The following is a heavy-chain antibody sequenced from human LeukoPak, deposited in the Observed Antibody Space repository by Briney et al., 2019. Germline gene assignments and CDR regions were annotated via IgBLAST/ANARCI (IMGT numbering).Heavy chain of an antibody. J-gene: IGHJ3*02. V-gene: IGHV1-24*01. CDR1: GYTLTELS. CDR2: FDPEDGET. Sequence: VASVKVSCKVSGYTLTELSMHWVRQAPGKGLEWMGGFDPEDGETIYAQKFQGRVTMTEDTSTDTAYMELSSLRSEDTAVYYCATALSVGGSYFDAFDIWGQGTLVTVSS. D-gene: IGHD1-26*01. CDR3: ATALSVGGSYFDAFDI.